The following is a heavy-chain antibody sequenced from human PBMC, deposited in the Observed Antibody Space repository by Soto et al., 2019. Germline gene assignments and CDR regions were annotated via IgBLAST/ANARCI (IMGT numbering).Heavy chain of an antibody. V-gene: IGHV1-69*01. D-gene: IGHD3-22*01. CDR3: TRSESSETGEH. CDR1: GGTLNTYA. CDR2: TTPILGTT. Sequence: QVQLVQSGAEVKKPGSSVKVSCKASGGTLNTYAINWVRQAPGQGFEWMGGTTPILGTTDYAQKFQGRLTISAAEARNTLYMELRRLTSDDTAVYYCTRSESSETGEHWGQGTLVVVPS. J-gene: IGHJ4*02.